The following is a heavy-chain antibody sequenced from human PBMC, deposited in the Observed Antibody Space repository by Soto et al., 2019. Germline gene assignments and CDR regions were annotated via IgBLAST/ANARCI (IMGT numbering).Heavy chain of an antibody. V-gene: IGHV1-69*12. J-gene: IGHJ3*02. CDR3: ARRPRDHDYGDYVVTVAFDI. CDR1: GGTFSSYA. CDR2: IIPIFGTA. Sequence: QVQLVQSGAEVKKPGSSVKVSCKASGGTFSSYAISWVRQAPGQGLEWMGGIIPIFGTANYAQKFQGRVTITADESTSTAYMELSSLRSEDTAVYYCARRPRDHDYGDYVVTVAFDIWGQGTMVTVSS. D-gene: IGHD4-17*01.